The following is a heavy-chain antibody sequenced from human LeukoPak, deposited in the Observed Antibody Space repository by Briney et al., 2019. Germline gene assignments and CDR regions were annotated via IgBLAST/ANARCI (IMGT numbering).Heavy chain of an antibody. CDR3: ARGGAARPDY. Sequence: GSLRLSCAASGFTFSNYGMDWVRQAPGKGLEWLSYISSSSSSIYYADSVKGRFTISRDNAKNSLFLQMNSLRAEDTAVYYCARGGAARPDYWGQGTLVTVSS. J-gene: IGHJ4*02. CDR1: GFTFSNYG. CDR2: ISSSSSSI. V-gene: IGHV3-48*01. D-gene: IGHD6-6*01.